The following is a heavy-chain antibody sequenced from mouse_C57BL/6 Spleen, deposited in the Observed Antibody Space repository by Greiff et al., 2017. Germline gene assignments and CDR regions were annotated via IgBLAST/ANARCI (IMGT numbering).Heavy chain of an antibody. J-gene: IGHJ4*01. CDR2: IYPGDGDT. CDR3: TRQGYYDYDNYARDY. Sequence: QVQLQQSGAELVKPGASVKISCKASGYEISSYWMNWVKQRPGKGLEWIGQIYPGDGDTNYNGKFKGKATLTADKSSSTAYMQLSSLTSEDSAVYFGTRQGYYDYDNYARDYWGQGTSVTVSS. D-gene: IGHD2-4*01. CDR1: GYEISSYW. V-gene: IGHV1-80*01.